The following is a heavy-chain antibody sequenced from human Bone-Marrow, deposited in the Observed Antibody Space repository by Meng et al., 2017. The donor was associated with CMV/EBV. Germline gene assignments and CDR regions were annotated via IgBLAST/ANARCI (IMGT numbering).Heavy chain of an antibody. V-gene: IGHV3-30-3*01. J-gene: IGHJ3*02. Sequence: GESLKISCAASGFTFSSYAMHWVRQAPGKGLEWVAVISYDGSNKYYADSVKGRFTISRDNSKNTLYLQMNSLRAEDTAVYYCARDRRVSFGELVDAFDIWGQGTMVTGSS. CDR3: ARDRRVSFGELVDAFDI. D-gene: IGHD3-10*01. CDR2: ISYDGSNK. CDR1: GFTFSSYA.